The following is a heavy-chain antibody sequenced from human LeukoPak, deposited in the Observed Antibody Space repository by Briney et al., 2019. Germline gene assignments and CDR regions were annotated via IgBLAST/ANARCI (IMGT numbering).Heavy chain of an antibody. V-gene: IGHV4-59*01. J-gene: IGHJ4*02. Sequence: PSETLSLTCTVSGGSISSYYWSWIRQPPGKGLEWIGYIYYSGSTNYNPSLKSRVTISVDTSKNQFSLKLSSVTAADTAVYYCARVGGWNYYGSGSYFDYWGQGTWSPSPQ. D-gene: IGHD3-10*01. CDR2: IYYSGST. CDR3: ARVGGWNYYGSGSYFDY. CDR1: GGSISSYY.